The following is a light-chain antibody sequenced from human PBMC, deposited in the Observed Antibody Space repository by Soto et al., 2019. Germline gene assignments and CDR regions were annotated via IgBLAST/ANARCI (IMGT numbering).Light chain of an antibody. CDR1: QSVSSY. V-gene: IGKV3-11*01. Sequence: EIVLSQSPATLSLSPGERATLSCRASQSVSSYLAWYQHKTGQAPRLLIYDASKRATGIPARFSGSGSGTDFTLTIRSLEPEDFAVYYCQQRSNWPPTWTFGQGTKMEVK. J-gene: IGKJ1*01. CDR2: DAS. CDR3: QQRSNWPPTWT.